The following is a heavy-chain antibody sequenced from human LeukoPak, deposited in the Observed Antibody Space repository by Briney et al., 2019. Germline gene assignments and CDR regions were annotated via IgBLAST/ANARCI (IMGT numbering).Heavy chain of an antibody. CDR1: GFTFRDYY. CDR2: ISPSGGSM. D-gene: IGHD3-10*01. CDR3: ARSETTYYYGSGYAFDI. Sequence: GGSLRLSCAASGFTFRDYYMSWIRQAPGKGLEWVSYISPSGGSMKYADSVKGRFTISRDNAKNSLYLQMNSLRAEDTALYHCARSETTYYYGSGYAFDIWGQGTMVTVSS. J-gene: IGHJ3*02. V-gene: IGHV3-11*01.